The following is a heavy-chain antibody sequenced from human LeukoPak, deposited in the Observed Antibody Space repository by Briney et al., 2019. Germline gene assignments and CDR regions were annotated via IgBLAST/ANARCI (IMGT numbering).Heavy chain of an antibody. D-gene: IGHD3-9*01. J-gene: IGHJ5*01. Sequence: GASVKVSCKASGGTFSSYAISWVRQAPGQGLEWMRGIIPIFGTANYAQKFQGRVTITADESTSTAYMELSSLRSEDTAVYYCARDRLHVLRYFDWLSSWGQGTLVTVSS. V-gene: IGHV1-69*13. CDR1: GGTFSSYA. CDR2: IIPIFGTA. CDR3: ARDRLHVLRYFDWLSS.